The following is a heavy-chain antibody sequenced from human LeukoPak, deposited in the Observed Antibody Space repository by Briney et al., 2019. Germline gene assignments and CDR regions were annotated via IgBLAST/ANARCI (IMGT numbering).Heavy chain of an antibody. V-gene: IGHV1-18*01. Sequence: ASVKVSCKASGYTFTSYGISWVRQAPGQGLEWMGWISAYNGNTNYAQKLQGRVTMTTDTSTSTAYMELSSLRSEDTAVYYCARLSKVRGVPLLYMDVWGKGTTVTVSS. CDR2: ISAYNGNT. D-gene: IGHD3-10*01. J-gene: IGHJ6*03. CDR3: ARLSKVRGVPLLYMDV. CDR1: GYTFTSYG.